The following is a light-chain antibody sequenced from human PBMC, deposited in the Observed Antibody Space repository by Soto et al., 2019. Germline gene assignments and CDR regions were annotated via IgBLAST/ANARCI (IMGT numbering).Light chain of an antibody. CDR1: SSDVGGYNY. V-gene: IGLV2-14*01. Sequence: QSALTQPASVSGSPGQSITISCTGTSSDVGGYNYVSWYQQHPDKAPKLMIYDVNTRPSGVSNRFSGSKSGNTASLTISGLQAEDEADYYCSSYTSSSTRVFATGTKLTVL. J-gene: IGLJ1*01. CDR2: DVN. CDR3: SSYTSSSTRV.